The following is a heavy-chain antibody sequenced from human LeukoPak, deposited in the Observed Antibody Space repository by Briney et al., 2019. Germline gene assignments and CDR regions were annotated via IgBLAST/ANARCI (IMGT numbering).Heavy chain of an antibody. CDR1: GFTFSSYA. D-gene: IGHD3-22*01. J-gene: IGHJ4*02. CDR3: AKAEYYYDSSQPDY. V-gene: IGHV3-23*01. Sequence: GGSLRLSCAASGFTFSSYAMSWVRQAPGKGLEWVSAISGSGGSTYYADSVKGRFTISRGNSKNTLYLQMNSLRAENTAVYYCAKAEYYYDSSQPDYWGQGTLVTVSS. CDR2: ISGSGGST.